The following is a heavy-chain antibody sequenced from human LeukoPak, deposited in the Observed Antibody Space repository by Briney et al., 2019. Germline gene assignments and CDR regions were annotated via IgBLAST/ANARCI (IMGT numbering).Heavy chain of an antibody. CDR2: INPNRGGT. Sequence: ASVKVSCTASGHTFTGYYMHWVRQAPGPGLEWMGWINPNRGGTNYAQKCPCRVTMTRATTISTAYMELSRLRSDDTAVYYCARNQGALNDAFDIWGQGTMVTVSS. V-gene: IGHV1-2*02. CDR3: ARNQGALNDAFDI. D-gene: IGHD1-26*01. CDR1: GHTFTGYY. J-gene: IGHJ3*02.